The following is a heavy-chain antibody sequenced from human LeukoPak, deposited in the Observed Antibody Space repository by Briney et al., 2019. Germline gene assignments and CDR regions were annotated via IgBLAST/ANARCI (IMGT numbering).Heavy chain of an antibody. CDR2: ISDSGTI. J-gene: IGHJ5*02. V-gene: IGHV4-39*01. CDR3: ARHVTADNWFDP. CDR1: GGSISRNSYS. Sequence: SETLSLTCTVSGGSISRNSYSWGWIRQPPGKGLEWIESISDSGTIHYNPFLKSRVTILVDTSKKQVSLKVNAVTAADTAVYYCARHVTADNWFDPWGQGALVTVSS.